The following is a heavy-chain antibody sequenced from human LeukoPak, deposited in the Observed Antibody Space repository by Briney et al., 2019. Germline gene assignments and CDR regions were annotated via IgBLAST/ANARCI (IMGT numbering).Heavy chain of an antibody. CDR1: GDTFTGYY. CDR2: INPNSGGT. CDR3: ARVGSIAAAGMFDY. V-gene: IGHV1-2*02. D-gene: IGHD6-13*01. J-gene: IGHJ4*02. Sequence: ASVKVSCKASGDTFTGYYMHWVRQAPGQGLEWMGWINPNSGGTNYAQKFQGRVTMTRDTSISTAYMELSRLRSDDTAVYYCARVGSIAAAGMFDYWGQGTLVTVSS.